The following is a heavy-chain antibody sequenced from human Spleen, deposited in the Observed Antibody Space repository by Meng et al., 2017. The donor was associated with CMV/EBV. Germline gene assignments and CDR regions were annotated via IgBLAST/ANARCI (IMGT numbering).Heavy chain of an antibody. V-gene: IGHV4-34*01. CDR1: GGSFSDYY. CDR3: ARGGQGFDP. Sequence: GSLRLSCAAYGGSFSDYYWNWIRQPPGKGLEWIGEINHRGSTNYSPSLKSRVTISVDTSKNQFSLKLSSVTAADTAVYFCARGGQGFDPWGQGTLVTVSS. J-gene: IGHJ5*02. CDR2: INHRGST.